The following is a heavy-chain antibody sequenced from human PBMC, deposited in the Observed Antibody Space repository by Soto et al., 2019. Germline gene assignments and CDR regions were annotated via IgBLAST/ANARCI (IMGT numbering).Heavy chain of an antibody. CDR3: ARAALDGYNEYFDY. J-gene: IGHJ4*02. CDR2: IYYSGST. V-gene: IGHV4-31*03. CDR1: GGSISSGGYY. Sequence: SETLSLTCTVSGGSISSGGYYWSWIRQHPGKGLEWIGYIYYSGSTYYNPSLKSRVTISVDTSKNQFSLKLSSVTAADTAVYYCARAALDGYNEYFDYWGQGXLVTVYS. D-gene: IGHD5-12*01.